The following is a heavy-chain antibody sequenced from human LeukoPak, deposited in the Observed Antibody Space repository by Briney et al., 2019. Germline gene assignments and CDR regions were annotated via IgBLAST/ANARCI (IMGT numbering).Heavy chain of an antibody. CDR2: IYDSGST. J-gene: IGHJ4*02. CDR1: GGSIRSSYYY. V-gene: IGHV4-39*02. D-gene: IGHD6-19*01. Sequence: SETLSLTCTVSGGSIRSSYYYWGWIRQPPGKGLEWIGSIYDSGSTYYNPSLKSRVTISVDTSKNQFSLKLSSVTAAATAVYYCARDREAPDGYSSGWAFDYWGQGTLVTVSS. CDR3: ARDREAPDGYSSGWAFDY.